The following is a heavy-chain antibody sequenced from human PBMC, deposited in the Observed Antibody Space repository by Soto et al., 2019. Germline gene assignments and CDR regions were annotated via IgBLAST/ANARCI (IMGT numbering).Heavy chain of an antibody. J-gene: IGHJ4*02. CDR3: AGPGYSSQDY. V-gene: IGHV3-23*01. Sequence: GGSLRLSCAASGFTFSSFALSWVRQAPGKGLEWVSAISGSGDGTDYADSVKGRFTISRDNSKNALYLQMNSLRAEDTAVYYCAGPGYSSQDYWGQGALVTVSS. CDR1: GFTFSSFA. D-gene: IGHD5-18*01. CDR2: ISGSGDGT.